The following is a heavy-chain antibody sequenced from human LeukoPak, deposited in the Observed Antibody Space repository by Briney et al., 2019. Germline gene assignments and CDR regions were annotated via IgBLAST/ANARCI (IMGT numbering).Heavy chain of an antibody. CDR1: GFTFSSYA. Sequence: PGRSLRLSCAASGFTFSSYAMHWVRQAPGKGLEWVAVISYDGSNKYYADSVKGRFTISRDNSKNTLYLQMNSLRAEDTAVYYCARRMGGNYYYYYMDVWGKGTTVTVSS. D-gene: IGHD2-15*01. J-gene: IGHJ6*03. CDR3: ARRMGGNYYYYYMDV. CDR2: ISYDGSNK. V-gene: IGHV3-30*04.